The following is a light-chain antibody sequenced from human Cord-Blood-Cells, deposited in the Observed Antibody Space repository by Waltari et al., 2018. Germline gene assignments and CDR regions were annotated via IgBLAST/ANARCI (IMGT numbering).Light chain of an antibody. CDR2: YDD. Sequence: QSVLTHPPSVSEAPRPRVTIPCSGSSSNIGTNAVNWYQQLPGKAPKLLIYYDDLLPSGVSDRFSGSKSGTSASLAISGLQSEDEADYYCAAWDDSLNGWVFGGGTKLTVL. J-gene: IGLJ3*02. CDR3: AAWDDSLNGWV. V-gene: IGLV1-36*01. CDR1: SSNIGTNA.